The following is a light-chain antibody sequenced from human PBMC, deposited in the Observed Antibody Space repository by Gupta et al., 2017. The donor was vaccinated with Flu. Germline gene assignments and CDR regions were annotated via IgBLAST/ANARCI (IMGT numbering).Light chain of an antibody. J-gene: IGLJ3*02. CDR2: DDS. CDR3: QVWDSSSEHWV. V-gene: IGLV3-21*02. CDR1: NIGSKS. Sequence: SYXXXQPPXVSVPPXQTARITCGGNNIGSKSVHWYQQKPGQAPVLVVYDDSDRPSGIPERFSGSNSGNTATLTISRVEAGDEADYYCQVWDSSSEHWVFGGGTKLTVL.